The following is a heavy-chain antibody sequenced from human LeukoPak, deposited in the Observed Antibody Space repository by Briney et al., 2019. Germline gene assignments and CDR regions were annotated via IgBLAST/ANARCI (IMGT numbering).Heavy chain of an antibody. D-gene: IGHD1-20*01. CDR2: ITGSSSTI. V-gene: IGHV3-48*01. J-gene: IGHJ4*02. CDR3: TTDRGITIRPLFDS. CDR1: GFIISPYT. Sequence: PGGSLRLSCEASGFIISPYTMHWVRQAPGKGLEWVSYITGSSSTIYYADSVRARFTISRDNAKNSLYLQMNSLRAEDTAVYFCTTDRGITIRPLFDSWGQGTLVTVSS.